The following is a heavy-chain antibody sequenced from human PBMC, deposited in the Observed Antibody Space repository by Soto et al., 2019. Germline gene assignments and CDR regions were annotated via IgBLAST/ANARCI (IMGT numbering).Heavy chain of an antibody. D-gene: IGHD3-10*01. Sequence: EVQLLESGGGLGQPGGSLRLSCAASGFSFSTYAMSWVRQAPGKGLEWVSFISGNGGRTYYADSVKGRFTISRENFKNTLYLQMNSLRAEDTAIYYCAKEPGFNYYGSGSGLDCWGQGTLVTVSS. V-gene: IGHV3-23*01. J-gene: IGHJ4*02. CDR2: ISGNGGRT. CDR3: AKEPGFNYYGSGSGLDC. CDR1: GFSFSTYA.